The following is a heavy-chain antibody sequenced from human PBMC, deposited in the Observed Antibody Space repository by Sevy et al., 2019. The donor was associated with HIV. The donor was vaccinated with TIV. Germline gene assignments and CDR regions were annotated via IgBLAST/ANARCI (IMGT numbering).Heavy chain of an antibody. CDR3: ARGGIAAAGTTEYYYYGMDV. J-gene: IGHJ6*02. CDR2: ISSSSSYI. Sequence: GGSLRLSCAASGFTFSSYSMNWVRQAPGKGLEWVSSISSSSSYIYYADSVKGRFTISRDNAKNSLYLQMNSLRAEDTAVYYCARGGIAAAGTTEYYYYGMDVWGQGTTVTVSS. CDR1: GFTFSSYS. D-gene: IGHD6-13*01. V-gene: IGHV3-21*01.